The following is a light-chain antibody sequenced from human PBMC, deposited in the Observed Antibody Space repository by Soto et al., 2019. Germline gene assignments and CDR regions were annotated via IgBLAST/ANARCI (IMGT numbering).Light chain of an antibody. CDR1: QGISKY. Sequence: DIQMTQFPSSLSASVGDRVTITCRASQGISKYVAWYQQKPGKVPKLLIYATSTLQSEVPSRFSASGSGTDFTLTISSLQPEDAATSSCQQLRLYPSTFGAGTKV. CDR3: QQLRLYPST. CDR2: ATS. J-gene: IGKJ4*01. V-gene: IGKV1-27*01.